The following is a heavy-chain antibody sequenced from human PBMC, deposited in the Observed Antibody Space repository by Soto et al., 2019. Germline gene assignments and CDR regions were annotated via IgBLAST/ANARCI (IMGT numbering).Heavy chain of an antibody. Sequence: QVQLVQSGAEVKKPGSSVKVSCKASGGTFSSYAISWVRQAPGQGLEWMGGIIPIFGTANYAQKFQGRVTITADESTSTAYMELSSLISEDTAGYYCARGQARVVVAATAEGYGMDGWGQGTTVTVSS. CDR2: IIPIFGTA. CDR1: GGTFSSYA. J-gene: IGHJ6*02. CDR3: ARGQARVVVAATAEGYGMDG. V-gene: IGHV1-69*12. D-gene: IGHD2-15*01.